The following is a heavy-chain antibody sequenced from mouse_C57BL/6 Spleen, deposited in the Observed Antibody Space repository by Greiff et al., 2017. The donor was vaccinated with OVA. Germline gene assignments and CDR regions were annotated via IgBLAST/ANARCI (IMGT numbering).Heavy chain of an antibody. V-gene: IGHV3-6*01. D-gene: IGHD4-1*01. CDR1: GYSITSGYY. J-gene: IGHJ3*01. CDR2: ISYDGSN. CDR3: ARGETGTGFAD. Sequence: EVQLQESGPGLVKPSQSLSLTCSVTGYSITSGYYWNWIRQGPGNKPEWMGYISYDGSNNYNPSLKKRISVTSDTSKNQFFLKLNSVTTEDTATYYCARGETGTGFADWGQGTLVTVSA.